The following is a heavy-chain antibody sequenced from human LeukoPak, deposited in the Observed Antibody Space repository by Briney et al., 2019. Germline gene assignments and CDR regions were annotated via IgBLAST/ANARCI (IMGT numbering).Heavy chain of an antibody. CDR3: ARAPDSYGIDDY. Sequence: ASVKVSCKASGYTFTRYYMHWVRQAPGQGLEWMGIINPSAGSTSYAPKLQGRVTLTRDTSTSTVYMELSSLGYEDTAIYYCARAPDSYGIDDYWGQGTLLTVSS. V-gene: IGHV1-46*04. J-gene: IGHJ4*02. D-gene: IGHD5-18*01. CDR1: GYTFTRYY. CDR2: INPSAGST.